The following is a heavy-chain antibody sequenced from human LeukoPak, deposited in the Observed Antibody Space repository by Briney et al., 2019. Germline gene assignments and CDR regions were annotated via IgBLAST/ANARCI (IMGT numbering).Heavy chain of an antibody. CDR2: IYYSGST. Sequence: PSETLSLTCTVSGGSISSSSYYWGWIRQPPGKGLAWIGSIYYSGSTYYNPSLKSRVTISVDTSKRQFSLKLSSVTAADTAVYYCVREVGEGSGYYYRSGNAFDIWGQGTMVTVSS. D-gene: IGHD3-22*01. CDR3: VREVGEGSGYYYRSGNAFDI. V-gene: IGHV4-39*07. J-gene: IGHJ3*02. CDR1: GGSISSSSYY.